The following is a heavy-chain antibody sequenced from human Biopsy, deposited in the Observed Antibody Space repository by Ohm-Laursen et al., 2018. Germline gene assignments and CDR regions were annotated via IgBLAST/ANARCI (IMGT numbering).Heavy chain of an antibody. V-gene: IGHV4-59*12. D-gene: IGHD1-14*01. J-gene: IGHJ5*02. Sequence: SETLSLTCYVSGGSISSYYWSWIRQPPGKGLEWIGYISYSGNTNYNPSLKSRVTMSVDTSKNKFSLRVSSVTAADTAVYYCARDRDRRGWFDPWGQGTLVIVSS. CDR1: GGSISSYY. CDR3: ARDRDRRGWFDP. CDR2: ISYSGNT.